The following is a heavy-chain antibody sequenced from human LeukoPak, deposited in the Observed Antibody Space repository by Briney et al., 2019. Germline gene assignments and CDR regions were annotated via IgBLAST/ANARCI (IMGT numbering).Heavy chain of an antibody. Sequence: SETLSLTCAVSGWSFRGYYWSWIRQPPRKGLEWIGEINHSGSTNYKPSLKSRVTISVDTSKNQFSLKLSSVTAADTAVYYCARSNYGRGTDPRVQGTLVTVS. CDR3: ARSNYGRGTDP. J-gene: IGHJ5*02. CDR2: INHSGST. V-gene: IGHV4-34*01. D-gene: IGHD3-10*01. CDR1: GWSFRGYY.